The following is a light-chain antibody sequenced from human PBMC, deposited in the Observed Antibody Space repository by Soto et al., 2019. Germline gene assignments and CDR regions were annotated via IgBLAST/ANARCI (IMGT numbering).Light chain of an antibody. Sequence: QSVLTQPPSVSGAPGQRVTISCTGSSSNIGAGYDVHWYQQLPGTAPKLLIYGNSNRPSGVPDRFSGSKSGTSASLAITGLQAEDGADYYCQSFDRSLGGVVFGGGTKLTVL. V-gene: IGLV1-40*01. CDR3: QSFDRSLGGVV. CDR2: GNS. J-gene: IGLJ2*01. CDR1: SSNIGAGYD.